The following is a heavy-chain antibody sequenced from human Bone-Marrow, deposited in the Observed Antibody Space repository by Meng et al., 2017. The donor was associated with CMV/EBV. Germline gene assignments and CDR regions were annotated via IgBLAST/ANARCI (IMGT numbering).Heavy chain of an antibody. J-gene: IGHJ4*02. Sequence: GESLKISCAASGFTFSNAWMSWVRQAPGKGLEWVSSISSSSSYIYYADSVKGRFTISRDNAKNSLYLQMNGLRDGDTGLYYCARARSPTHFDYWGQGALVTGSS. CDR3: ARARSPTHFDY. V-gene: IGHV3-21*01. CDR1: GFTFSNAW. CDR2: ISSSSSYI.